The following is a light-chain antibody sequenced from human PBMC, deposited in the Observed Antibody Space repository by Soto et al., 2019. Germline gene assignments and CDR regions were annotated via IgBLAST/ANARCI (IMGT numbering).Light chain of an antibody. CDR2: DVS. J-gene: IGLJ1*01. CDR3: SSYTSSSTLYV. CDR1: SSDVGGYNY. V-gene: IGLV2-14*01. Sequence: QSALTQPASVSGSPGQSITISCTGTSSDVGGYNYVSWYQQHPGKASILMIYDVSNRPSGVSNRFSVSKSGNTASLTISWLQAEDEADYYFSSYTSSSTLYVFGTGTKLTVL.